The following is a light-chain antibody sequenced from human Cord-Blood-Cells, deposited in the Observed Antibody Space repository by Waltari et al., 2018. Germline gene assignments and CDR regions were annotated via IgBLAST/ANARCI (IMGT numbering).Light chain of an antibody. CDR3: QSYDSSLSGYV. Sequence: QSVLTRPPSVSGAPGQRVPISCPGSSSNIGAGYDVHWYQQLPGTAPKLLIYGNSNRPSGVPDRFSGSKSGTSASLAITGLQAEDEADYYCQSYDSSLSGYVFGTGTKVTVL. CDR1: SSNIGAGYD. V-gene: IGLV1-40*01. CDR2: GNS. J-gene: IGLJ1*01.